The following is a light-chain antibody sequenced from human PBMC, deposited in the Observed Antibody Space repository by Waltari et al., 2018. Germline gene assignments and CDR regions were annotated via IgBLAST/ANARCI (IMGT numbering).Light chain of an antibody. CDR2: DVS. Sequence: QSTLTQPASVSGSPGQSITISCTGTSSDVGGPNYVSWYQQHPGKAPKLLIYDVSSRPSGVSNRFSGSKSGNTASLTIYGLQAEDEADYYCSSYTSSSTRVFGTGTRVTVL. CDR1: SSDVGGPNY. CDR3: SSYTSSSTRV. J-gene: IGLJ1*01. V-gene: IGLV2-14*03.